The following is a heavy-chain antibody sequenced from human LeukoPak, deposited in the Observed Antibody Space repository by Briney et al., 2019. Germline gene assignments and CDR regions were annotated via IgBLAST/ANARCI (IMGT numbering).Heavy chain of an antibody. Sequence: GGSLRLSCAASGVIFSSYSFYWVRQAPGKGLEWVSYISSSSTTIYYADSVKGRFTISRDNAKNSLYLQMNSLRAEDTAVYYCGREVPCGGSCYVYWGQGALVTVSS. V-gene: IGHV3-48*01. CDR2: ISSSSTTI. CDR1: GVIFSSYS. D-gene: IGHD2-2*01. CDR3: GREVPCGGSCYVY. J-gene: IGHJ4*02.